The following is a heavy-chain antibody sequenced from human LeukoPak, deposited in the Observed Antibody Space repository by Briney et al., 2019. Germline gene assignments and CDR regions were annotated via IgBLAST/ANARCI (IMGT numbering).Heavy chain of an antibody. CDR3: AKHGVTMVRGVRDAFDI. D-gene: IGHD3-10*01. CDR1: GVTFSSYA. Sequence: TGGSLRLSCAASGVTFSSYAMSWVRQAPGKGLEWVSAISGSGGSTYYADSVKGRFTISRDNSKNTLYLQMNSLRAEDTAVYYCAKHGVTMVRGVRDAFDIWGQGTMVTVSS. V-gene: IGHV3-23*01. J-gene: IGHJ3*02. CDR2: ISGSGGST.